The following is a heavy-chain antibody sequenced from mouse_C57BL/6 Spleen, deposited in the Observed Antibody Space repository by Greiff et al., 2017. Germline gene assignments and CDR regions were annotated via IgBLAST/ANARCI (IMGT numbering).Heavy chain of an antibody. CDR1: GYAFSSSW. V-gene: IGHV1-82*01. Sequence: VQLQQSGPELVKPGASVTISCKASGYAFSSSWMNWVKQRPGKGLEWIGRIYPGDGDTNYNGKFKGKATLTAAKSSSTAYMQLSSLTSEDSAVYFCARSHYYGSSYWYFDVWGTGTTVTVSS. J-gene: IGHJ1*03. CDR2: IYPGDGDT. CDR3: ARSHYYGSSYWYFDV. D-gene: IGHD1-1*01.